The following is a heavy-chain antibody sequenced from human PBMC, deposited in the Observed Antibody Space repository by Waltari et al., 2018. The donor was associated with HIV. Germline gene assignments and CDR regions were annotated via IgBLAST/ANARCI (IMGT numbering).Heavy chain of an antibody. D-gene: IGHD1-7*01. CDR1: GGTFSGYV. CDR2: IVPMLDKT. CDR3: ARGYGKTTYFDY. Sequence: QVQLVQSGAEVKKPGSSVKVSCKASGGTFSGYVIIWLRQAPGQGLQWMGGIVPMLDKTNYAQTFQDRVTITADESTNTAYMELSSLTSEDAAVYYCARGYGKTTYFDYCGQGTLVTVSS. V-gene: IGHV1-69*01. J-gene: IGHJ4*02.